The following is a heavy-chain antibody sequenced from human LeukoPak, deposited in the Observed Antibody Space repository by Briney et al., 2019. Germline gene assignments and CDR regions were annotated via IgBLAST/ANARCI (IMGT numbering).Heavy chain of an antibody. CDR2: ISGSGGST. D-gene: IGHD2-15*01. J-gene: IGHJ4*02. Sequence: GGSLRLSCAASGFTFSSYAMSWVRQAPGKGLEWVSAISGSGGSTYYADSVKGRFTISRDNSKNTLYRQMNSLRAEDTAVYYCAKSGKVVVVAATDDYWGQGTLVTVSS. CDR1: GFTFSSYA. V-gene: IGHV3-23*01. CDR3: AKSGKVVVVAATDDY.